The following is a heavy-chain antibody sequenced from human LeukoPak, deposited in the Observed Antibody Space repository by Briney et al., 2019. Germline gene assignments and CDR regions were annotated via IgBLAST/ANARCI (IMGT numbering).Heavy chain of an antibody. CDR3: ARDRRALDY. V-gene: IGHV3-7*01. J-gene: IGHJ4*02. Sequence: DSVKGRFAISRDNAKNSLYLQMNSLRAEDTAVYCCARDRRALDYWGQGTLVTVSS.